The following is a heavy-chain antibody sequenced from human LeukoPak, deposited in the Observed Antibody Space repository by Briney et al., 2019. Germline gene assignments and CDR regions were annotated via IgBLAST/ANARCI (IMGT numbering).Heavy chain of an antibody. J-gene: IGHJ4*02. CDR3: GKSGSRDWDYFDY. D-gene: IGHD6-19*01. V-gene: IGHV3-23*01. CDR1: GYTFSSYA. CDR2: ISGGGGNT. Sequence: PGGSLTLSCAPSGYTFSSYAMNWVRQAPGKGLEWVSTISGGGGNTHYADSVRGRFTISRANSKNTLFMQMNSLRAEDRAVFYCGKSGSRDWDYFDYGGQGTLVTAS.